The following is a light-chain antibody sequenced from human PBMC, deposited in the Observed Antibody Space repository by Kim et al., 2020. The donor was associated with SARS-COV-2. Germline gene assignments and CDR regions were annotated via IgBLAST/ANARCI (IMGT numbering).Light chain of an antibody. Sequence: QAGLTQPPSVSKGLRQTATLTCTGNSNNVGNQGAAWLQQHQGHPPKLLSYMNNNRPSGISERLSASRSGNTATLTITGLQPEDGADYYCSAWDSSLSAWVFGGGTQLTVL. CDR2: MNN. CDR3: SAWDSSLSAWV. V-gene: IGLV10-54*01. CDR1: SNNVGNQG. J-gene: IGLJ3*02.